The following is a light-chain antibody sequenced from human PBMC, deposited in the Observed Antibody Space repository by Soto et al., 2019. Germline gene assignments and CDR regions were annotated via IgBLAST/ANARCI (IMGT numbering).Light chain of an antibody. CDR2: NAS. J-gene: IGKJ1*01. V-gene: IGKV3-20*01. CDR1: QSVGSNF. Sequence: EIVLTQSPGTLSLSPGERATLSCRASQSVGSNFLAWYQQKPGQAPMLLLYNASNRATGIPDRFSGSGSGTDFTLTISRLEPEDFAVYYFQQYGSSPRTFGQGTKVEIK. CDR3: QQYGSSPRT.